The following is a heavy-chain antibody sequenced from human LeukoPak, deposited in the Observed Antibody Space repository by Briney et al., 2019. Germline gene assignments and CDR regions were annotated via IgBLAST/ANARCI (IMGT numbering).Heavy chain of an antibody. CDR1: GYTFTSYD. V-gene: IGHV1-8*03. D-gene: IGHD5-18*01. CDR3: ARVGYSYGRAFDY. CDR2: MNPNSGNT. Sequence: EASVKVSCKASGYTFTSYDINWVRQATGQGLEWMGWMNPNSGNTGYAQKFQGRVTITRNTSISTAYMELSSLRSEDTAVYYCARVGYSYGRAFDYWGQGTLVTVSS. J-gene: IGHJ4*02.